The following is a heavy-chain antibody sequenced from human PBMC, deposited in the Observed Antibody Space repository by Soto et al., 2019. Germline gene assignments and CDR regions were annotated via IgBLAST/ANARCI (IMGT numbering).Heavy chain of an antibody. V-gene: IGHV1-69*06. J-gene: IGHJ4*02. CDR2: IIPICGTA. CDR3: SRACSSNSCYDVFDY. Sequence: VKGSCKASGVTFNRQEMRWVRQAPGQGLEWMGGIIPICGTANYAQKFQGRVTITADKSTSTAYMEMSSLRSEDTAVYYCSRACSSNSCYDVFDYWGQGTLLTVSS. D-gene: IGHD2-2*01. CDR1: GVTFNRQE.